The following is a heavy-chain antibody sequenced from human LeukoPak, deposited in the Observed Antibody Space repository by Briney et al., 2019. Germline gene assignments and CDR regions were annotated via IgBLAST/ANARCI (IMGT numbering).Heavy chain of an antibody. Sequence: GGSLRLSCVASEFTFSSHAMNWVRQAPGKGLEWVSSISGGGESTYYADSVKGRFTVSRDNSKNTLYLQINSLRGEDTAVYYCARDPLGQPTYYFDYWGQGTLVTVSS. J-gene: IGHJ4*02. V-gene: IGHV3-23*01. CDR1: EFTFSSHA. CDR2: ISGGGEST. D-gene: IGHD6-13*01. CDR3: ARDPLGQPTYYFDY.